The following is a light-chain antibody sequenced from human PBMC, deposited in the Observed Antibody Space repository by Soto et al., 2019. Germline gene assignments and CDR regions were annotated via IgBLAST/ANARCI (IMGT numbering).Light chain of an antibody. CDR1: SSDVGGYNY. CDR3: GSYTSSHTVL. V-gene: IGLV2-14*03. CDR2: DVT. J-gene: IGLJ2*01. Sequence: QAVVTQPASVSGSPGQSITISCTGTSSDVGGYNYVSWYQQHPGKAPKLMIYDVTNRPSGVSNRFSGSKSGNTASLTISGLQAEDEADYYCGSYTSSHTVLLGGGTQLTVL.